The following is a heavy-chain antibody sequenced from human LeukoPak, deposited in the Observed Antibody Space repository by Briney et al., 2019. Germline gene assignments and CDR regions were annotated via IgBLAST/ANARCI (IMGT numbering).Heavy chain of an antibody. CDR2: ISGSGGST. D-gene: IGHD3-10*01. CDR3: ARVGSILWFGELSLYDAFDI. J-gene: IGHJ3*02. Sequence: GGSLRLSCAASGFTFSSYAMSCVRQAPGKGLEWVSAISGSGGSTYYADSVKGRFTISRDNSKNTLYLQMNSLRAEDTAVYYCARVGSILWFGELSLYDAFDIWGQGTMVTVSS. CDR1: GFTFSSYA. V-gene: IGHV3-23*01.